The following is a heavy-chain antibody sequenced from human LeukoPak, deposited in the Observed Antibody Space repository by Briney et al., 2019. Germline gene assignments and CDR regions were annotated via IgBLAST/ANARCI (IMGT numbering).Heavy chain of an antibody. CDR1: GDSVSINSAA. CDR2: TYYRSKWLN. D-gene: IGHD6-19*01. J-gene: IGHJ6*02. CDR3: ARVLAGSRYYGMDV. V-gene: IGHV6-1*01. Sequence: SQTLSLTCVISGDSVSINSAAWYWIRQSPSRGLEWLGRTYYRSKWLNDYAPSVKSRITINPDTSKNQFSLQLTSVTPEDTAVYYCARVLAGSRYYGMDVWGQGTTVTVSS.